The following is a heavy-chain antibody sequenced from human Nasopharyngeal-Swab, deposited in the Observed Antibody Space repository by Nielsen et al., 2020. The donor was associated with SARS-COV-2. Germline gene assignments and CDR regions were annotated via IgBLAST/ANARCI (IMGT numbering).Heavy chain of an antibody. CDR1: GSSFTSYW. V-gene: IGHV5-51*01. CDR3: ARLPSGWFNWFDP. J-gene: IGHJ5*02. CDR2: IYPGDSDT. D-gene: IGHD6-19*01. Sequence: GGSLRLSCKSSGSSFTSYWIGWVRQIPGKGLEWMGIIYPGDSDTRYSPSFQGQVTISADKSISTAYLQWSSLKASDTAMYYCARLPSGWFNWFDPWGQGTLVTVSS.